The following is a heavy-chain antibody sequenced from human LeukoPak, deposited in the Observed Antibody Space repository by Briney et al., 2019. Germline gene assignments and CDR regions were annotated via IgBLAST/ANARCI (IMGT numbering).Heavy chain of an antibody. CDR2: ISDNGDGT. CDR3: AKEREMATIRVLDV. Sequence: GGSLRLSCAASGFTFSSYAISWVRQAPGKGLEWVSAISDNGDGTYYADSVKGRFTISRDNSKNTLYLQMNSLRAEDTAVYYCAKEREMATIRVLDVWGQGTTVTVSS. V-gene: IGHV3-23*01. D-gene: IGHD5-24*01. CDR1: GFTFSSYA. J-gene: IGHJ6*02.